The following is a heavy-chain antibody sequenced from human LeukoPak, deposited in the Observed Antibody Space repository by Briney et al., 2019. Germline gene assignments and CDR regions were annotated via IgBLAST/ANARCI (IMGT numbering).Heavy chain of an antibody. CDR1: GYTFTSYD. J-gene: IGHJ6*03. V-gene: IGHV1-8*01. Sequence: ASVKVSCKASGYTFTSYDINWVRQATGQGLEWMGWMNPNSGNTGYAQKFQGRVTMTRNTSISTAYMELSSLRSEDTAVYYCARGANPSDSSSWLHSAYYYYYMDVWGKGTTVTVSS. CDR2: MNPNSGNT. D-gene: IGHD6-13*01. CDR3: ARGANPSDSSSWLHSAYYYYYMDV.